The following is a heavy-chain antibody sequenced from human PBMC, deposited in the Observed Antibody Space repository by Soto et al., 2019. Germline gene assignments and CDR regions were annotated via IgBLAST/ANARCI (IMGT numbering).Heavy chain of an antibody. V-gene: IGHV3-30-3*01. CDR1: GFTFSSYA. J-gene: IGHJ4*02. D-gene: IGHD2-15*01. Sequence: GGSLGLSCVVSGFTFSSYAMHWVRQAPGKGLEWVAVISYDGSKKYYADSVKGRFTISRDNSKNTLYLQMNSLRVEDMAVYYCARGQVTATGFDYWGQGTLVTVSS. CDR2: ISYDGSKK. CDR3: ARGQVTATGFDY.